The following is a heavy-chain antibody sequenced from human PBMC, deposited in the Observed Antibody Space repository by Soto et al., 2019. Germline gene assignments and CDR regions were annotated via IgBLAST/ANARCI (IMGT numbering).Heavy chain of an antibody. D-gene: IGHD6-13*01. V-gene: IGHV1-69*01. CDR3: ARDPIEYSSSWYHSYGMDV. CDR2: IIPIFGTA. Sequence: QVQLVQSGAEVKKPGSSVKVSCKASGGTFSSYAISWVRQAPGQGLEWMGGIIPIFGTANYAQKFQGRVTIPADESTSTAYMELSRLRTEDTAVYYGARDPIEYSSSWYHSYGMDVWGQGTTVTVSS. J-gene: IGHJ6*02. CDR1: GGTFSSYA.